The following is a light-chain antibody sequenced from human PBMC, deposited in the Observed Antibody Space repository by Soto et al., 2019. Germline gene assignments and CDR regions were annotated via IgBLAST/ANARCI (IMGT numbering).Light chain of an antibody. Sequence: QPVLTQSPSASGTPGQRVTISCSGSRSNIGTYTVNWYQQLPGTAPTLLIYRNHQRPSGVPDRFSVSKSGTSASLAISGPQSEDEADYYCAAWDDSLRAVVFGGGTKLTVL. CDR1: RSNIGTYT. J-gene: IGLJ2*01. CDR3: AAWDDSLRAVV. V-gene: IGLV1-44*01. CDR2: RNH.